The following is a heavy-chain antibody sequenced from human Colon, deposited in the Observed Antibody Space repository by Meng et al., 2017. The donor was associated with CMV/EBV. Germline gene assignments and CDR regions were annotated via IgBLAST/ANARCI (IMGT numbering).Heavy chain of an antibody. CDR2: ISSSSDII. CDR3: ARELYSSPDY. V-gene: IGHV3-48*04. CDR1: GFTFSSYS. J-gene: IGHJ4*02. D-gene: IGHD6-13*01. Sequence: GESLKISCEASGFTFSSYSMNWVRQTPRKGLEWLAYISSSSDIIYYSESVKGRFTISRDNAKKSFYLQMNSLRIGDTAVYYCARELYSSPDYWGQGTLVTVSS.